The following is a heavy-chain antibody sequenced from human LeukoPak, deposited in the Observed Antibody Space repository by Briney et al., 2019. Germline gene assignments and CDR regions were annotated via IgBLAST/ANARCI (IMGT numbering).Heavy chain of an antibody. Sequence: GGSLRLSCAASDFPFSSYEMNWVRQAPGKGLEWISHISGSAGSIYYSDSVRGRFTISRDNAKNSLYLQMNSLRVEDTAVYYCARGQLGEWGQGTLVTVSS. D-gene: IGHD3-10*01. CDR3: ARGQLGE. CDR2: ISGSAGSI. CDR1: DFPFSSYE. J-gene: IGHJ4*02. V-gene: IGHV3-48*03.